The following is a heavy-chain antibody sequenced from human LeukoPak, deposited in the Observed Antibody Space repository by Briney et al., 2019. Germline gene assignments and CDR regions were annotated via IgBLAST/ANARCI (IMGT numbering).Heavy chain of an antibody. J-gene: IGHJ2*01. Sequence: SETLSLTCTVSGGSISSGAYYWSWIRQPPGKGLEWIGYIYYSGSTNYNPSLKSRVTISVDTSKNQFSLKLSSVTAADTAVYYCARGIAVAGTLAVRWYFDLWGRSTLVTVSS. CDR2: IYYSGST. D-gene: IGHD6-19*01. CDR1: GGSISSGAYY. CDR3: ARGIAVAGTLAVRWYFDL. V-gene: IGHV4-61*08.